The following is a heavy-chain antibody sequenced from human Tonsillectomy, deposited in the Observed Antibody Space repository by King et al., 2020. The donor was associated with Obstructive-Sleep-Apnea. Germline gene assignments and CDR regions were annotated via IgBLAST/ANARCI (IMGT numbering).Heavy chain of an antibody. J-gene: IGHJ2*01. CDR1: GFTFTSSA. Sequence: QLVESGPEVKKPGTSVKVSCKASGFTFTSSAMQWVRQSRGQRLEWIGWIVVGSGNTNYAQKFQERVTITRDMSTSTAYMELSSLGSEDTAVYYCAAGPAPRGSGYYGYFDLWGRGTLVTVSS. D-gene: IGHD1-26*01. CDR2: IVVGSGNT. V-gene: IGHV1-58*02. CDR3: AAGPAPRGSGYYGYFDL.